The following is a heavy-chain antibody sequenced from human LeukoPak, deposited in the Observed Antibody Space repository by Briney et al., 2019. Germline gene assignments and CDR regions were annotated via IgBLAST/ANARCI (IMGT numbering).Heavy chain of an antibody. V-gene: IGHV3-15*01. J-gene: IGHJ5*02. CDR2: IKSKTDGGTT. CDR3: TTDMSNEWRGFDP. Sequence: GGSLRLSCAASGFTFSNAWMSWVRQAPGKGLEWVGRIKSKTDGGTTDYAAPVKGRFTISRDDSKNTLYLQMNSLKTEDTAVYYCTTDMSNEWRGFDPWGQGTLVTVSS. CDR1: GFTFSNAW. D-gene: IGHD3-3*01.